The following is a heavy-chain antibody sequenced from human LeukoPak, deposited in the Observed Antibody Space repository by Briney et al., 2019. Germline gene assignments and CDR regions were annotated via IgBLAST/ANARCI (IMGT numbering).Heavy chain of an antibody. Sequence: GGSLRLSCVASGFTFDDHAMHWVRQAPGKGLEWVSGISWNSNNKAYVDSVRGRFTISRDKAKNSLYLEMNSLRVEDTAVYYCARDQSYSSGWYGGNYYFDYWGQGTLVTVSS. J-gene: IGHJ4*02. D-gene: IGHD6-19*01. V-gene: IGHV3-9*01. CDR1: GFTFDDHA. CDR2: ISWNSNNK. CDR3: ARDQSYSSGWYGGNYYFDY.